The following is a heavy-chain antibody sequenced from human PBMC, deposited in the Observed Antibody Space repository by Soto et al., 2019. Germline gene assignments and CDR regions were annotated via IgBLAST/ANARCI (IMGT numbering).Heavy chain of an antibody. J-gene: IGHJ4*02. Sequence: PGGSLRLSCAASGFTFNMYAMSWVRQAPGKGPEWVSGIGGSGANTYYADFVKGRFTISRDNSKNTLYLQMDSLRAEDTAIYYCARTITGYFWAGAYWGQGTLVTVSS. CDR3: ARTITGYFWAGAY. CDR2: IGGSGANT. D-gene: IGHD1-1*01. V-gene: IGHV3-23*01. CDR1: GFTFNMYA.